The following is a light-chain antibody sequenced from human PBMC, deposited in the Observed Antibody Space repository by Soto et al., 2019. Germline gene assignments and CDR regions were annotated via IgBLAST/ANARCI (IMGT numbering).Light chain of an antibody. CDR1: QYINTR. Sequence: EIVLTQCPATMSSFPGGRVTLSCRASQYINTRLAWYQHRPGQAPRLLIYQTSIRAAGIPARFSASGTGTDFTLTISDVQPEDFAVYYCHQRQSWPRTFGQGTKVDIK. CDR2: QTS. V-gene: IGKV3-11*01. CDR3: HQRQSWPRT. J-gene: IGKJ1*01.